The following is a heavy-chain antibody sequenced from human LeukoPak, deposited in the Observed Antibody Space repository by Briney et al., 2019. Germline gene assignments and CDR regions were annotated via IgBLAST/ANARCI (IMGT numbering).Heavy chain of an antibody. Sequence: GGSLRLSCAASGFTFSSYAMSWVRQAPGKGLEWVSAISGSGGSTYYADSVKGRFTISRDNSKNTLYLQMNSLRAEDTAVYYCAKVLGSYPNYPLDYWGQGTLVTVSS. CDR1: GFTFSSYA. V-gene: IGHV3-23*01. D-gene: IGHD1-26*01. CDR3: AKVLGSYPNYPLDY. J-gene: IGHJ4*02. CDR2: ISGSGGST.